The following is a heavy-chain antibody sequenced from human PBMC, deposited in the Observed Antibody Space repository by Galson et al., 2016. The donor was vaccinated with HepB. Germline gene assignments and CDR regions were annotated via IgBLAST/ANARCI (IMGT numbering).Heavy chain of an antibody. V-gene: IGHV3-74*01. CDR1: GLTFSNYW. CDR3: ATGPPVEDY. Sequence: SLRLSCAASGLTFSNYWMHWVRQAPGKGLVWVSRINTDGSSKTYADSVEGRFTVSRDNAKNTVYLQMNSLRPEDTAVYYCATGPPVEDYWGQGTLVTVSS. CDR2: INTDGSSK. J-gene: IGHJ4*02.